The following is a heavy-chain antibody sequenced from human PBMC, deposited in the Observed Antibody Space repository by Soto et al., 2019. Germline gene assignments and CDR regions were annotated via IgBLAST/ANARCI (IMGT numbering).Heavy chain of an antibody. CDR3: ARSRRGAYSSGWYSPSGYYNYGIDV. V-gene: IGHV5-51*01. CDR1: GYTFDNYW. Sequence: GESLKISCKGSGYTFDNYWIGWVRQMPGKGLEWIGIIYPDDSDTRYSPSFRGQVTMSVDKSLNTAYLQWRSLKASDTAMYYCARSRRGAYSSGWYSPSGYYNYGIDVWGQGTKVTVSS. D-gene: IGHD6-19*01. CDR2: IYPDDSDT. J-gene: IGHJ6*02.